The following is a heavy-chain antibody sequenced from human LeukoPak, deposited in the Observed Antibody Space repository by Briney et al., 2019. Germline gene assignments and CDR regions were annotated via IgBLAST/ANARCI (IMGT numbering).Heavy chain of an antibody. Sequence: PGGSLRLSCAASGFTFSSYSMNWVRQAPGKGLEWVSAISGSGGSTYYADSVKGRFTISRGNSKNTLYMQMNSLRAEDTAVYYCAKVINSGFYYYFDYWGQGTLVTVSS. V-gene: IGHV3-23*01. CDR2: ISGSGGST. CDR1: GFTFSSYS. D-gene: IGHD3-22*01. J-gene: IGHJ4*02. CDR3: AKVINSGFYYYFDY.